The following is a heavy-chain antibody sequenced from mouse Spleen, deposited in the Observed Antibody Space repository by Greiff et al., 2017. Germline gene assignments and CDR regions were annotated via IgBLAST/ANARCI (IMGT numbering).Heavy chain of an antibody. V-gene: IGHV1-20*01. J-gene: IGHJ4*01. CDR1: GYSFTGYF. Sequence: VQLQQSGPELVKPGDSVKISCKASGYSFTGYFMNWVMQSHGKSLEWIGRINPYNGDTFYNQKFKGKATLTVDTSSSTAYMELNSLTSEDSAVYYCARTRTPYYAMDYWGQGTSVTVSS. CDR3: ARTRTPYYAMDY. CDR2: INPYNGDT.